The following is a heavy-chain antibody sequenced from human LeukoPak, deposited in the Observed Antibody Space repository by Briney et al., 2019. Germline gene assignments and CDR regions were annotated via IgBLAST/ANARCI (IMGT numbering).Heavy chain of an antibody. D-gene: IGHD3-3*01. CDR1: GFTFSSYG. V-gene: IGHV3-30*18. CDR3: AKEGPTNSYYDFWSGYSDY. Sequence: PGGSLRLSCAASGFTFSSYGMHWVRQAPGKGLEWVAVISYDGSNKYYADSVKGRFTISRDNSKNTLYLQMNSPRAEDTAVYYCAKEGPTNSYYDFWSGYSDYWGQGTLVTVSS. J-gene: IGHJ4*02. CDR2: ISYDGSNK.